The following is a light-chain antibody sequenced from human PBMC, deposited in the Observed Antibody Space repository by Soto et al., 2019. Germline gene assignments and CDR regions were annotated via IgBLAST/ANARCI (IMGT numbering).Light chain of an antibody. CDR2: KIS. CDR1: RSLVHIDGNTY. J-gene: IGKJ2*01. V-gene: IGKV2-24*01. CDR3: MQATQSYT. Sequence: DIVLTQTRLSSPVTLGQPASISCRSSRSLVHIDGNTYFNWLQQRPGQPPRLLIYKISNRFPGVPDRFSGSGAGTDFTLKISRVEAEDVGVYYCMQATQSYTFGQGTRLEIK.